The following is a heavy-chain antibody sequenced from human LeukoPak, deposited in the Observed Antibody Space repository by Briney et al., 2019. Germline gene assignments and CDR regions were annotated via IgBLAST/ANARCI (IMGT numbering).Heavy chain of an antibody. D-gene: IGHD6-13*01. V-gene: IGHV3-11*01. CDR3: ARVSRPYYYYGMDV. CDR2: ISSSGSTI. CDR1: VFTFSDYY. J-gene: IGHJ6*02. Sequence: GGSLRLSCAASVFTFSDYYMSWIRQAPGKGLEGVSYISSSGSTIYYADSVKGRLTISRDNAKNSLYLQMNSLRAEDTAVYYCARVSRPYYYYGMDVWGQGTTVTVSS.